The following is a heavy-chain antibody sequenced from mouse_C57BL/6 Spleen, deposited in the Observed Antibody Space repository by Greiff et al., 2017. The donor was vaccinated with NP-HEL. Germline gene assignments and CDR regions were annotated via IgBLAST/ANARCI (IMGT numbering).Heavy chain of an antibody. CDR1: GYTFTTYP. D-gene: IGHD2-4*01. Sequence: QVQLQQSGAELVKPGASVKMSCKASGYTFTTYPIEWMKQNHGKSLEWIGNFHPYNDDTKYNEKFKGKATLTVEKSSSTVYLGISRLTSDDSAVYYCARGDYDDGGLAYWGQGTLVTVSA. CDR2: FHPYNDDT. CDR3: ARGDYDDGGLAY. J-gene: IGHJ3*01. V-gene: IGHV1-47*01.